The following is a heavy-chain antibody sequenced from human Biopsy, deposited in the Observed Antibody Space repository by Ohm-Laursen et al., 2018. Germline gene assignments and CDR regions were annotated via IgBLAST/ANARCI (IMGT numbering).Heavy chain of an antibody. CDR3: AADMGGREIPNYYAFDL. CDR1: GYTLVELS. J-gene: IGHJ3*01. CDR2: SDPEDGQT. V-gene: IGHV1-24*01. Sequence: ASVKVSCKVSGYTLVELSMHWVRQAPGKGLEWMGMSDPEDGQTIYAQNFQGRLTMTDDTSTDTAYMELSSLRSDDTAVYFCAADMGGREIPNYYAFDLWGQGTKVTVSS. D-gene: IGHD3-22*01.